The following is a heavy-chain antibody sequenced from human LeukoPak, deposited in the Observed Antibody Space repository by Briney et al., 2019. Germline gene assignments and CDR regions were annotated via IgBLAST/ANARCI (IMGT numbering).Heavy chain of an antibody. CDR3: ARARYGGYCSSTSCPYYYYGMDV. V-gene: IGHV4-4*07. Sequence: SETLSLTCTVSGGSISSYYWSCIRQPAGKGPEWIGRIYTSGSTNYNPSLKSRVTMSVDTSKNQFSLKLSSVTAADTAVYYSARARYGGYCSSTSCPYYYYGMDVWGQGTTVTVSS. J-gene: IGHJ6*02. CDR1: GGSISSYY. CDR2: IYTSGST. D-gene: IGHD2-2*01.